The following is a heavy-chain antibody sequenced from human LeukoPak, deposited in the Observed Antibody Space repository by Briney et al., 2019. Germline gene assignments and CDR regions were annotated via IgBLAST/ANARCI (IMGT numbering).Heavy chain of an antibody. CDR1: GGSISSYY. CDR3: ASTRRPSTPLDY. V-gene: IGHV4-59*08. CDR2: IYHSGST. D-gene: IGHD2-15*01. J-gene: IGHJ4*02. Sequence: SETLSLTCTVSGGSISSYYWSWIRQPPGKGLEWIGSIYHSGSTYYNPSLKSRVTISVDTSKNQFSLKLSSVTAADTAVYYCASTRRPSTPLDYWGQGTLVTVSS.